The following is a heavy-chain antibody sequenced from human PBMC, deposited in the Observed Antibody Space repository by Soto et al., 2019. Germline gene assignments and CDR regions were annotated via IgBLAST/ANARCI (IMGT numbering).Heavy chain of an antibody. CDR3: TRLYCGGDCDFDS. J-gene: IGHJ4*02. CDR2: IRDKANSYAT. CDR1: GFTFRDHS. D-gene: IGHD2-21*02. Sequence: GGSLRLSCAASGFTFRDHSMSWVRQASGKGLEWVGRIRDKANSYATAYTASVKGRFTISRDDSKNTAYLQMNSLKTEDTAVYYCTRLYCGGDCDFDSWGQGT. V-gene: IGHV3-73*01.